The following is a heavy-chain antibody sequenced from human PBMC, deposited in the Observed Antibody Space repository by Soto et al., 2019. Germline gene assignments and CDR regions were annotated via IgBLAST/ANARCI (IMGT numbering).Heavy chain of an antibody. CDR1: GGTFSSYA. D-gene: IGHD5-12*01. V-gene: IGHV1-69*06. CDR3: ARRGEGRDGYNGDI. J-gene: IGHJ3*02. CDR2: IIPIFGTA. Sequence: ASVKVSCKASGGTFSSYAISWVRQAPGQGLEWMGGIIPIFGTANYAQKFQGRVTITADKSTSTAYMELSSLRSEDTAVYYCARRGEGRDGYNGDIWGQGTMVTVS.